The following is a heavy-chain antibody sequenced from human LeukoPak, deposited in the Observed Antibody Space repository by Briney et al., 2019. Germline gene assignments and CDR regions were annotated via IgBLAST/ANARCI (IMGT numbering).Heavy chain of an antibody. CDR3: AKGSGAAMVNHYFDY. D-gene: IGHD5-18*01. J-gene: IGHJ4*02. Sequence: GGSLRLSCAASGFTFSSYAMSWVRQAPGKGLEWVSAISGSGGSTYYADSVKGRFTISRDNSKNTLYLQMNSLRAEDTAVYYCAKGSGAAMVNHYFDYWGQGTLVTVSS. CDR2: ISGSGGST. V-gene: IGHV3-23*01. CDR1: GFTFSSYA.